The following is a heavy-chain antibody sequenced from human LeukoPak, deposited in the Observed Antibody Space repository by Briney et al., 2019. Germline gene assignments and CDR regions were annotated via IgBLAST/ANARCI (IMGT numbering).Heavy chain of an antibody. V-gene: IGHV3-23*01. Sequence: GGSLRLSCAASGFTFSNYGMSWVRQAPGKGLEWVSSISGSGGTTYYADSVKGRFTISRDNAKNSLYLQMNSLRAEDTAVYYCARDWGYCGGDCYYGYFDYWGQGTLVTVSS. D-gene: IGHD2-21*02. CDR1: GFTFSNYG. CDR2: ISGSGGTT. CDR3: ARDWGYCGGDCYYGYFDY. J-gene: IGHJ4*02.